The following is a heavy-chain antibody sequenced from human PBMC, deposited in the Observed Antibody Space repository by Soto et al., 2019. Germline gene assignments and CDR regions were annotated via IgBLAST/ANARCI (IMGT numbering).Heavy chain of an antibody. CDR1: GFTFSSYW. J-gene: IGHJ4*02. CDR2: IKQDGSEK. D-gene: IGHD3-16*02. Sequence: EVQLVESGGGLVQPGGSLRLSCAASGFTFSSYWMSWVRQAPGKGLEWVANIKQDGSEKYYVDSVKGRFTISRDNAKNSLYLQMNSLRAEDTAVYYCARDALSGDYIWGSYRPANDYWGQGTLVTVSS. V-gene: IGHV3-7*01. CDR3: ARDALSGDYIWGSYRPANDY.